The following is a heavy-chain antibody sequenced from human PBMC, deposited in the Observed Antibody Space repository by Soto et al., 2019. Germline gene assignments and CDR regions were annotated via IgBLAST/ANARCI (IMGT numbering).Heavy chain of an antibody. J-gene: IGHJ4*02. CDR1: GGSISSYY. D-gene: IGHD2-2*01. Sequence: SETLSLTCTVSGGSISSYYWSWIRQPPGKGLEWIGYIYYSGSTNYNPSLKSRVTISVDTSKNQFSLKLSSVTAADTAVYYCARGGPFVVVPAASQGLDYWGQGTLVTVSS. V-gene: IGHV4-59*01. CDR3: ARGGPFVVVPAASQGLDY. CDR2: IYYSGST.